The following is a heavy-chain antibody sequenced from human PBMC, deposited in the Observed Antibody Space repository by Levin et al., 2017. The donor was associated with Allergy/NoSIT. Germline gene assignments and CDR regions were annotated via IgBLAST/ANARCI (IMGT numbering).Heavy chain of an antibody. Sequence: GGSLRLSCAASGFTFRTYWMTWVRLAPGRGLEWVANIKKDGSGQNYLDSVKGRFTVSRDNSKNSLFLQMDSLRPEDTAVYYCARYQSPAPYDSSGYYDAFDVWGQGTPVTVSS. CDR2: IKKDGSGQ. D-gene: IGHD3-22*01. V-gene: IGHV3-7*05. J-gene: IGHJ3*01. CDR3: ARYQSPAPYDSSGYYDAFDV. CDR1: GFTFRTYW.